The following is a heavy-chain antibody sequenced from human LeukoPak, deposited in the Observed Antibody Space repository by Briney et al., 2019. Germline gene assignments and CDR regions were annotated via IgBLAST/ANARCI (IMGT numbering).Heavy chain of an antibody. CDR2: INVGNGDT. D-gene: IGHD1-1*01. CDR3: ARWNYGMDV. CDR1: GYTFTSNN. Sequence: ASVKVSCKASGYTFTSNNMNWVRQAPGQRLEWMGWINVGNGDTKYSQKFQGRVTITRVTSASTGYMELSSLRSEDTAVYYCARWNYGMDVWGKGTTITVSS. J-gene: IGHJ6*04. V-gene: IGHV1-3*01.